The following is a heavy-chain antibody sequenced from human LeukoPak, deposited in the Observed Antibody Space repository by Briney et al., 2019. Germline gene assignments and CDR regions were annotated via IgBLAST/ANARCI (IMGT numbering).Heavy chain of an antibody. CDR2: FYYSGST. CDR3: ARDEAYSSDWQSNHYYYYMDV. Sequence: SETLSLTCTVSGGSISSSSYYWGWIRQPPGKGLEWIGSFYYSGSTYYNPSLKSRVTISVDTSKNQFSLKLSSVTAADTAMYYCARDEAYSSDWQSNHYYYYMDVWGKGTTVTVSS. V-gene: IGHV4-39*07. D-gene: IGHD6-19*01. CDR1: GGSISSSSYY. J-gene: IGHJ6*03.